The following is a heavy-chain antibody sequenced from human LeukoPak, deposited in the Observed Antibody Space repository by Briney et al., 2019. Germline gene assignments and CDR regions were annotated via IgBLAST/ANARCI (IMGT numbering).Heavy chain of an antibody. J-gene: IGHJ3*02. CDR1: GFTFSNYA. Sequence: GGSLRLSCAASGFTFSNYAMRWVRQAPGKGLEWVSGISGSGDSTYYADSVKGRFTISRDNSKNTLYLQMNSLRAEDTAVYYCAKDLSSGWLDAFDIWGQGTMVTVSS. CDR3: AKDLSSGWLDAFDI. CDR2: ISGSGDST. D-gene: IGHD6-19*01. V-gene: IGHV3-23*01.